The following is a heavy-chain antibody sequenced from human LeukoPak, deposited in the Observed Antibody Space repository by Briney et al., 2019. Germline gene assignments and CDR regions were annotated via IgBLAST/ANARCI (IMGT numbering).Heavy chain of an antibody. V-gene: IGHV4-4*07. Sequence: SETLSLTCTVSGGSISSYYWSWIRQPAGKGLEWIGRIYTSGSTNYNPSLKSRVTMSVDTSKNQFSLKLSSVTAADTAVYYCARDHCGGSCQSDAFDIWGQGTMLTVSS. CDR1: GGSISSYY. CDR3: ARDHCGGSCQSDAFDI. J-gene: IGHJ3*02. D-gene: IGHD2-15*01. CDR2: IYTSGST.